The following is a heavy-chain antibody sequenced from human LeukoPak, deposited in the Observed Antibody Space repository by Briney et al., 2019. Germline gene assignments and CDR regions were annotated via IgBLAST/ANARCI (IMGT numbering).Heavy chain of an antibody. CDR1: GGSISSYY. Sequence: SQTLSLTCTVSGGSISSYYWSWIRQPPGKGLEWIGYIYYSGSTNYNPSLKSRVTMSVDTSKDQFSLKLSSVNAADTAMYYCARHRSPLESFHHWGQGTLVTVSS. CDR2: IYYSGST. J-gene: IGHJ1*01. CDR3: ARHRSPLESFHH. D-gene: IGHD3-3*01. V-gene: IGHV4-59*08.